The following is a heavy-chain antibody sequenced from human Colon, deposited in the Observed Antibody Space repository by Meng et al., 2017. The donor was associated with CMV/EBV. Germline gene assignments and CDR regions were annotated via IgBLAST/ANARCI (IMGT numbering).Heavy chain of an antibody. Sequence: SETLSLTCTVSGGSFTSNNYYWGWIRQPPGKGLFWIGSIHSSGSTYYNPSLKSRVTISIDMSKNHFSLRLSSVTAADTAVYYCASRRFRRITIFGVVLQELWDVWGQGTTVTVSS. CDR2: IHSSGST. CDR1: GGSFTSNNYY. CDR3: ASRRFRRITIFGVVLQELWDV. D-gene: IGHD3-3*01. V-gene: IGHV4-39*02. J-gene: IGHJ6*02.